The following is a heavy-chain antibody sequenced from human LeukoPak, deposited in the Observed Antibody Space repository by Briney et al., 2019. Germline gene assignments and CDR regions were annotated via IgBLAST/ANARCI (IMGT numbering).Heavy chain of an antibody. J-gene: IGHJ6*03. D-gene: IGHD5-12*01. V-gene: IGHV3-73*01. Sequence: GGSLRLSCAASGFTFSGSAMHWVRQASGKGLEWVGRIRSKANSYATAYAASVKGRFTISRDDSKNTAYLQMNSLKTEDTAVYYCTSGGYSGYDYQNDYYYYYMDVWGKGTTVTISS. CDR2: IRSKANSYAT. CDR1: GFTFSGSA. CDR3: TSGGYSGYDYQNDYYYYYMDV.